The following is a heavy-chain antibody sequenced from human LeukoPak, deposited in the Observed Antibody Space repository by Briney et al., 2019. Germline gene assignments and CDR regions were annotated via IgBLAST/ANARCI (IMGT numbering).Heavy chain of an antibody. CDR3: ARSGIGDGLYVDY. CDR2: IKQDRSEK. J-gene: IGHJ4*02. CDR1: GFTFGSYW. D-gene: IGHD3-10*01. V-gene: IGHV3-7*01. Sequence: GGSLRLSCAASGFTFGSYWMGWVRQAQGKGRGWGANIKQDRSEKYYVDSVKGRFTISRDNAKNSLYLQMNSLRAEDTAVYYCARSGIGDGLYVDYWGQGTLVTVSS.